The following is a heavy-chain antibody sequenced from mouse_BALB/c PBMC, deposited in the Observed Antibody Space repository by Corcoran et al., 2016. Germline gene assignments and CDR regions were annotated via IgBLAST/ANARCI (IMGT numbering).Heavy chain of an antibody. CDR1: GFNIKDTY. Sequence: EVQLQQSGAELVKPGASVKLSCTASGFNIKDTYMHWVKQRPEQGLEWIGRIDTANGNTKYDPKFQGKATITADTSSNTAYLQLSSLTSEDTAVYYCAPFYYGNYAMDYWGQGTSVTVSS. D-gene: IGHD2-1*01. V-gene: IGHV14-3*02. CDR2: IDTANGNT. CDR3: APFYYGNYAMDY. J-gene: IGHJ4*01.